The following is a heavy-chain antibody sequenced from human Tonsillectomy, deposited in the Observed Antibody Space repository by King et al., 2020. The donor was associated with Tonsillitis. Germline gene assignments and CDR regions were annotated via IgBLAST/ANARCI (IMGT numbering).Heavy chain of an antibody. D-gene: IGHD4-23*01. CDR2: ISYDGSDE. Sequence: QLVQSGGGVVQPGRSLRLSCAASGFTFSTYGMHWVRQAPGKGLEWLAVISYDGSDEYYADSVRGRFTISRDNSKNTLYLQMTSLRADDTAVYYCAATRGVAWELDYWGQGTLVTVSS. V-gene: IGHV3-30*03. J-gene: IGHJ4*02. CDR3: AATRGVAWELDY. CDR1: GFTFSTYG.